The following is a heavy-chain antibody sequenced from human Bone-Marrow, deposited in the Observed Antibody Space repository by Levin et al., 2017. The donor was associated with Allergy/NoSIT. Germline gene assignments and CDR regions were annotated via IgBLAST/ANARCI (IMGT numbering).Heavy chain of an antibody. CDR1: GGSISRFY. V-gene: IGHV4-59*01. Sequence: KTSETLSLTCSVSGGSISRFYWSWVRQPPGKGLEWIGYIYYSGSTIYNPSLKSRVTISLDTPKSQFSLKLTSVTAADTALYFCARGDDSQARFYMDVWGKGTTVTVSS. CDR2: IYYSGST. J-gene: IGHJ6*03. CDR3: ARGDDSQARFYMDV. D-gene: IGHD5-24*01.